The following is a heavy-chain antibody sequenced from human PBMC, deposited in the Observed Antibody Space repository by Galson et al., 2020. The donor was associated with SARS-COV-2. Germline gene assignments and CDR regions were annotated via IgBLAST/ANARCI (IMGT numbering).Heavy chain of an antibody. Sequence: KIGESLKISCAASGFTFSSYSMNWVRQAPGKGLEWVSSISSSSSYIYYADSVKGRFTISRDNAKNSLYLQMNSLRAEDTAVYYCARDRGKSAGTLDYWGQGTLVTVSS. D-gene: IGHD6-13*01. CDR1: GFTFSSYS. V-gene: IGHV3-21*01. J-gene: IGHJ4*02. CDR2: ISSSSSYI. CDR3: ARDRGKSAGTLDY.